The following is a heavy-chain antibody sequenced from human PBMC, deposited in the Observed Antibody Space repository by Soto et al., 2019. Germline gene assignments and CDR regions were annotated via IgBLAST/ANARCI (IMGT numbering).Heavy chain of an antibody. CDR1: GFTFGDYA. D-gene: IGHD6-19*01. Sequence: HPGGSLRLSCTASGFTFGDYAMSWFRQAPGKGLEWVGFIRSKAYGGTTEYAASVKGRFTISRDDSKSIAYLQMNSLKTEDTAVYYCTRDSLRAVAGTDFDYWGQGTLVTVSS. V-gene: IGHV3-49*03. J-gene: IGHJ4*02. CDR3: TRDSLRAVAGTDFDY. CDR2: IRSKAYGGTT.